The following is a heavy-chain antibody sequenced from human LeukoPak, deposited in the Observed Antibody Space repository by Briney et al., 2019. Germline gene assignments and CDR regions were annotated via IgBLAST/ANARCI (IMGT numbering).Heavy chain of an antibody. CDR2: IKSKTEGGTT. D-gene: IGHD3/OR15-3a*01. Sequence: GGSLRLSCAASGFTFNNAWMSWVRQAPGKGLEWVGRIKSKTEGGTTEYAAPVKGRFTISRDDSKKTVYLQMNSLKIEDTAVYYCTTWTSHWGQGTLVTVSS. CDR1: GFTFNNAW. V-gene: IGHV3-15*01. CDR3: TTWTSH. J-gene: IGHJ4*02.